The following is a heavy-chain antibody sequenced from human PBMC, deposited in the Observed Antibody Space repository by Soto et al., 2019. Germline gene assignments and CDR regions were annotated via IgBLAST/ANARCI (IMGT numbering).Heavy chain of an antibody. Sequence: ALVQVSCMASGYVFSSSFVHCRRQASGQALEWMAMINPTVGSTSYAHNFQGRIAVTRDTSTATVYLDLSSLRSADSAIYYCAREVNTVIMPGDTEDYSGLDVWGQGTTVTVS. V-gene: IGHV1-46*01. D-gene: IGHD2-21*02. J-gene: IGHJ6*02. CDR2: INPTVGST. CDR1: GYVFSSSF. CDR3: AREVNTVIMPGDTEDYSGLDV.